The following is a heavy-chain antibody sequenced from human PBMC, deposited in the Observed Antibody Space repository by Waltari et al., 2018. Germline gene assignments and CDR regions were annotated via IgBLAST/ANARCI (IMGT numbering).Heavy chain of an antibody. Sequence: EVQLVESGGGLVQPGGSLRLSCEASGFSFSSYWMHWVRQAPGKGLVWGSRGNIDGTGTDYADSVKGRFTISRDNAKNTLYLQMNSLRAEDTAMYYCTRVNWDFWGQGTLVTVSS. CDR1: GFSFSSYW. V-gene: IGHV3-74*01. D-gene: IGHD1-26*01. CDR3: TRVNWDF. J-gene: IGHJ4*02. CDR2: GNIDGTGT.